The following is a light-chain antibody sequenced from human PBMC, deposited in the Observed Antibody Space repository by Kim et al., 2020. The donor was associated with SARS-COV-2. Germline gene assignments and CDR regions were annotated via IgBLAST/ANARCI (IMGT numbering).Light chain of an antibody. CDR2: DVS. Sequence: QSALTQPASVSGSPGQSITISCTGTSSDVGAYNYVSWYQQHPGKAPKLMIYDVSNRPSGVSNRFSGSKSGNTASLTISGLRAEDEADYYCNSYTTTTWVFGGGTQLTVL. CDR1: SSDVGAYNY. J-gene: IGLJ3*02. V-gene: IGLV2-14*01. CDR3: NSYTTTTWV.